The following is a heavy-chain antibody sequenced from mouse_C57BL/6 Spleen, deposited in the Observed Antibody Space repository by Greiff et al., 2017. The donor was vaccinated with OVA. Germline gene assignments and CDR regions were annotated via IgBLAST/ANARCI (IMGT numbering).Heavy chain of an antibody. D-gene: IGHD2-4*01. CDR3: ARGGDYDVERLYYFDY. CDR1: GYTFTGYW. J-gene: IGHJ2*01. CDR2: ILPGSGST. V-gene: IGHV1-9*01. Sequence: VQLQQSGAELMKPGASVKLSCKATGYTFTGYWIEWVKQRPGHGLEWIGEILPGSGSTNYNEKFKGKATFTADTSSNTAYMQLSSLTTEDSAIYYGARGGDYDVERLYYFDYWGQGTTLTVSS.